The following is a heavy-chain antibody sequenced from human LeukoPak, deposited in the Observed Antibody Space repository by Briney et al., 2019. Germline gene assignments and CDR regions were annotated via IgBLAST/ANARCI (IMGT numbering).Heavy chain of an antibody. Sequence: ASEKVSCKASGYTFTGYYMHWVRQAPGQGLEWMGWINPNSGGTNYAQKFQGRVTMTRDTSISTAYMELSRLRSDDTAVYYCARDRQLHYYGSGGHDYWGQGTLVTVSS. V-gene: IGHV1-2*02. D-gene: IGHD3-10*01. J-gene: IGHJ4*02. CDR2: INPNSGGT. CDR3: ARDRQLHYYGSGGHDY. CDR1: GYTFTGYY.